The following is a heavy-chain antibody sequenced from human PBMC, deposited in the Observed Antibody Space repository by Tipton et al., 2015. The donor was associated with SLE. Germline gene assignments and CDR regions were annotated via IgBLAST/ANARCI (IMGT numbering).Heavy chain of an antibody. CDR3: ARGLLTWRGAIVGVDV. V-gene: IGHV4-31*03. Sequence: TLSLTCTVSGGSISSGGYYWSWIRQHPGKGLEWIGHISYGGSTDYNPSLKSRVTISEDMSKNQFSLKLSSVTAGDTAVYYCARGLLTWRGAIVGVDVWGQGTTVNVSS. CDR1: GGSISSGGYY. J-gene: IGHJ6*02. CDR2: ISYGGST. D-gene: IGHD2-21*02.